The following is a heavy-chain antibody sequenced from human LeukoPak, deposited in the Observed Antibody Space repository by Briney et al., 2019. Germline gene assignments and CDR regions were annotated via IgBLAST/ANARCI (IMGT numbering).Heavy chain of an antibody. V-gene: IGHV4-39*01. Sequence: SETLSLTCTVSGGPISSSSYYWGWIRQPPGKGLEWIWSIYYSGSTYYNPSLKSRVTISVDTSKNPFSLKLSSVTAADTAVYYCAARAVLLWFGELPPFDYWGQGTLVTVSS. D-gene: IGHD3-10*01. CDR1: GGPISSSSYY. J-gene: IGHJ4*02. CDR3: AARAVLLWFGELPPFDY. CDR2: IYYSGST.